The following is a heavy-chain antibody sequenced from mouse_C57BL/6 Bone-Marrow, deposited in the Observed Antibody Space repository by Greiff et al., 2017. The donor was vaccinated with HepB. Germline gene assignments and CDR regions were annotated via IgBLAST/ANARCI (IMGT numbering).Heavy chain of an antibody. J-gene: IGHJ4*01. Sequence: QVHLQQPGTELVKPGASVKLSCKASGYTFTSYWIHWVKQRPGQGLEWIGNINPRNGGTDYSEKFKSKATLTVDKSSSTAYMQLSSLSSEESAAYYCARGWLPYAMDYWGQGTSVTVSA. CDR3: ARGWLPYAMDY. V-gene: IGHV1-53*01. CDR1: GYTFTSYW. CDR2: INPRNGGT. D-gene: IGHD2-3*01.